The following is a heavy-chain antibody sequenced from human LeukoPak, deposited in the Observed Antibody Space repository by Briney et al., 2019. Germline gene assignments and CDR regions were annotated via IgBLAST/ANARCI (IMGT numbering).Heavy chain of an antibody. J-gene: IGHJ4*02. Sequence: GGSLRLSCATSGFTFSSYAMTWVRQAPGKGLEWVSSISSGGDTTYYADSVKGRFTVSRDNSKNMSYLQMKSLRVEDTAVYYCVTQTYSGSNKYYFDYWGQGTLVTVSS. CDR3: VTQTYSGSNKYYFDY. CDR2: ISSGGDTT. CDR1: GFTFSSYA. V-gene: IGHV3-23*01. D-gene: IGHD1-26*01.